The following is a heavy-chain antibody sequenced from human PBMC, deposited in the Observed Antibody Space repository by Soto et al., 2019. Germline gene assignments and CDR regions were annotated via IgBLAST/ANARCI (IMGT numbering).Heavy chain of an antibody. CDR2: IYPGDSDT. J-gene: IGHJ4*02. Sequence: GESLKIYCKGSGYSFTSYWIGWVRQMPGKGLECMGIIYPGDSDTRYTPSFQGQVTISADKSISTAYLQWSSLKASDTAMYYCARQGYRSGWYDMTIYFDXWGQGTLVTVSX. CDR1: GYSFTSYW. CDR3: ARQGYRSGWYDMTIYFDX. V-gene: IGHV5-51*01. D-gene: IGHD6-19*01.